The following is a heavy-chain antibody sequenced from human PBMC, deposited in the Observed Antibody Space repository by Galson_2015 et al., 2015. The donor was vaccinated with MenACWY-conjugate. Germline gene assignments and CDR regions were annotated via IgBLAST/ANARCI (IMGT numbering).Heavy chain of an antibody. CDR3: ARELLYR. V-gene: IGHV3-48*01. Sequence: SLRLSCAASGFTFSSYSMNWVRQAPGKGLEWVSYISSSSSTIYYADSVKGRFTIFRDNVKNSLYLQMNSLRAEDTAVYYCARELLYRWGQGTLVTVSS. CDR2: ISSSSSTI. CDR1: GFTFSSYS. D-gene: IGHD2-21*01. J-gene: IGHJ4*02.